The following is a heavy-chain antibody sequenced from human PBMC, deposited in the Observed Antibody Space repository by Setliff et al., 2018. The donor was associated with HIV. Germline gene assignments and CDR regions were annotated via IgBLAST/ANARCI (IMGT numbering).Heavy chain of an antibody. CDR3: ARAISTPSYYYHMDV. CDR1: GGSMSSCY. J-gene: IGHJ6*03. V-gene: IGHV4-4*08. D-gene: IGHD3-10*01. Sequence: SETLSLTCTLSGGSMSSCYWTWIRQPPGKGLEWIGYVYTSEISNYNSSLRSRVVISLDTSKNQFSLKLGSVTAADTAVYYCARAISTPSYYYHMDVWGTGTPVTVSS. CDR2: VYTSEIS.